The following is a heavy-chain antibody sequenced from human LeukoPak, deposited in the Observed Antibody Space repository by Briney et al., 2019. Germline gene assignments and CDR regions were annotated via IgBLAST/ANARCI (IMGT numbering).Heavy chain of an antibody. V-gene: IGHV4-59*01. CDR2: IYYSGST. CDR1: GGSINSYY. CDR3: ARTSRHFYGSGSNLTPWPADMDV. D-gene: IGHD3-10*01. J-gene: IGHJ6*02. Sequence: NPSETLSPTCTVSGGSINSYYWTWIRQPPGKGLEWIGYIYYSGSTHYNPSLNSRVTISMDTSKNHFSLKLSSVTAADTAIYYCARTSRHFYGSGSNLTPWPADMDVWGQGTKVTVSS.